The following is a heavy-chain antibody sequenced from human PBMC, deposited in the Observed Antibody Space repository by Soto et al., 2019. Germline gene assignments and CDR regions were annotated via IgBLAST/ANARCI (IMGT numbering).Heavy chain of an antibody. V-gene: IGHV1-2*02. Sequence: AASVKVSCKASGYTFTGYYMHWVRQAPGQGLEWMGWINPNSGGTNYAQKFQGRVTMTRDTSISTAYMELSRLRSDDTAVYYCAIDGSQVAGTCYLDYWGQGTLVTVSS. CDR3: AIDGSQVAGTCYLDY. CDR1: GYTFTGYY. CDR2: INPNSGGT. D-gene: IGHD6-19*01. J-gene: IGHJ4*02.